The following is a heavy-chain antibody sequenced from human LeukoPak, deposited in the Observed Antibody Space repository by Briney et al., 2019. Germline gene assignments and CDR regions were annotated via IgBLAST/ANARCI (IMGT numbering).Heavy chain of an antibody. V-gene: IGHV1-2*02. CDR2: INPKSGGT. D-gene: IGHD6-13*01. CDR3: ARGAEAETSPLDY. CDR1: GYPFITYA. Sequence: ASVKVSCKASGYPFITYAISWVRQAPGQGLEWLGWINPKSGGTDYAQQFQGRVTMTRDTSSNTDYMEIRSLRSDDTAVYYCARGAEAETSPLDYWGQGTLVTVSS. J-gene: IGHJ4*02.